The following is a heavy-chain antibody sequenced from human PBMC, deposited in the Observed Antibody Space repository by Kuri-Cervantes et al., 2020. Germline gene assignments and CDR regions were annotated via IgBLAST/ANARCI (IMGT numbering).Heavy chain of an antibody. CDR1: GYTFTTYY. J-gene: IGHJ4*02. V-gene: IGHV1-46*01. D-gene: IGHD1-7*01. Sequence: ASVKVSCKASGYTFTTYYLHWVRQAPGQGLEWMGVINPSGGSTSYVLKFQGRVTMTRDTSTSTVYMELSSLRSEDTAVYYCARGGRRISGTTPFDSWGQGTLVTVSS. CDR2: INPSGGST. CDR3: ARGGRRISGTTPFDS.